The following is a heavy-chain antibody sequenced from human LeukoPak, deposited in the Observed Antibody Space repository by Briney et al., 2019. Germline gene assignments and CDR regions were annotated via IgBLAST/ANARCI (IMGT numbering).Heavy chain of an antibody. J-gene: IGHJ4*02. V-gene: IGHV3-30*04. CDR1: GFTFSSYA. D-gene: IGHD2-15*01. CDR3: ASLCSGGSCKIDY. Sequence: GRSLRLSCAASGFTFSSYAMHRVRQAQGKGLKWEAVISYDGSNKYYADSVKGRFTISRDNSKNTLYLQMNSLRAEDTAVYYCASLCSGGSCKIDYWGQGTLVTVSS. CDR2: ISYDGSNK.